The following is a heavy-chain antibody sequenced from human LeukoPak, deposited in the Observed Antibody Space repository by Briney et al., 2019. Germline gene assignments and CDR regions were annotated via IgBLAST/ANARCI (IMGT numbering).Heavy chain of an antibody. CDR2: SSWIGGST. D-gene: IGHD7-27*01. CDR3: VRSRAASLGYFDS. J-gene: IGHJ4*02. CDR1: GFTFDDYA. V-gene: IGHV3-43D*03. Sequence: GGSLRLSCAVSGFTFDDYALHWVRQVPGKGLQWVSFSSWIGGSTDYLDSVKGRFTISRDNSRNSLYLQMNGLRPEDSAFYYCVRSRAASLGYFDSWGQGTLVTVSS.